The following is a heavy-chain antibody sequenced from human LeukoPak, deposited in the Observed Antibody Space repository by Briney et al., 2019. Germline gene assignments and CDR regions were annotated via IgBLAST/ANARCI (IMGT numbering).Heavy chain of an antibody. J-gene: IGHJ4*02. CDR1: GFTFSSYA. CDR2: ISRSGAST. Sequence: GGSLRLSCAASGFTFSSYAMSWVRQAPGKGLEWVSAISRSGASTYYADSVKGRFTISRDNSKNTLYLQMNSLRAEDTAVYYCSKSYCSSTSCYRRPTYYFDYWGQGTLVTVSS. V-gene: IGHV3-23*01. CDR3: SKSYCSSTSCYRRPTYYFDY. D-gene: IGHD2-2*01.